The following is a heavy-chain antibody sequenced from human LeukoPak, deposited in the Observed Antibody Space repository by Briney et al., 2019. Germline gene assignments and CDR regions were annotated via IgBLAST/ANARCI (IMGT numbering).Heavy chain of an antibody. D-gene: IGHD3-22*01. CDR1: GYIFRRFS. V-gene: IGHV3-48*02. Sequence: GGSLRLSCAASGYIFRRFSMNWARSSTGRGREGVSYIGSSSSTIYYADSVKGLFTISRDNPQNSLYLQMNSLREEDTAVDHGARDLNYYDSSGSDACDIWGQGPMVTVSS. CDR3: ARDLNYYDSSGSDACDI. J-gene: IGHJ3*02. CDR2: IGSSSSTI.